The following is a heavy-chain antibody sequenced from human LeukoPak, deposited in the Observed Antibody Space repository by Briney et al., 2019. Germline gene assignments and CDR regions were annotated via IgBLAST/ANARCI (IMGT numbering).Heavy chain of an antibody. CDR2: IYTGGST. V-gene: IGHV4-4*07. CDR3: ARDRGIAVAGDAFDI. D-gene: IGHD6-19*01. Sequence: PSETLSLTCTVSGGSISSYYWSWIRQPAGKGLEWIGRIYTGGSTNYNPSLKSRVTMSVDTSKNQFSLKLSSVTAADTAVYYCARDRGIAVAGDAFDIWGQGTMVTVSS. J-gene: IGHJ3*02. CDR1: GGSISSYY.